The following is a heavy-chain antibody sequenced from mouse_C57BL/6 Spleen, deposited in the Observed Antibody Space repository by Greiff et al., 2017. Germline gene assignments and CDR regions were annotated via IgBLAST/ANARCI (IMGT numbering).Heavy chain of an antibody. J-gene: IGHJ4*01. CDR1: GFNIKDDY. CDR2: IDPENGDT. CDR3: TYYYYGSSSYAMDY. Sequence: VQLQQSGAELVRPGASVKLSCTASGFNIKDDYMHWVKQRPEQGLEWIGWIDPENGDTEYASKFQGKATITADPSSNTAYLQLSSLTSEDTAVYYCTYYYYGSSSYAMDYWGQGTSVTVSS. D-gene: IGHD1-1*01. V-gene: IGHV14-4*01.